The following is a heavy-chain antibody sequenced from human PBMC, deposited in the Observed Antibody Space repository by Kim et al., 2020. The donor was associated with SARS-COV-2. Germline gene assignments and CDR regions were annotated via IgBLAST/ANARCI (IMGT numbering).Heavy chain of an antibody. CDR2: INPSGGST. Sequence: ASVKVSCKASGYTFTSYYMHWVRQAPGQGLEWMGIINPSGGSTSYAQKFQGRVTMTRDTSTSTVYMELSSLRSEDTAVYYCARDMSAYYYDSSGYYYGMDVWGQGTTVIVSS. V-gene: IGHV1-46*01. CDR3: ARDMSAYYYDSSGYYYGMDV. CDR1: GYTFTSYY. D-gene: IGHD3-22*01. J-gene: IGHJ6*02.